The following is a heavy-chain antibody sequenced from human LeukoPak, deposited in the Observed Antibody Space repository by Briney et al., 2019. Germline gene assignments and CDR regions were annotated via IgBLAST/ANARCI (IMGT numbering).Heavy chain of an antibody. CDR3: ARKDGHY. CDR1: GASITSFH. Sequence: SETLSLTCTVSGASITSFHWTCIRQPAGKGREWIGLIYSSGSTIYNPSLQSRVAISVDMTKNQLSLKLSSVTAADTAMYYCARKDGHYWGQGTLVTFS. V-gene: IGHV4-4*07. J-gene: IGHJ4*02. CDR2: IYSSGST.